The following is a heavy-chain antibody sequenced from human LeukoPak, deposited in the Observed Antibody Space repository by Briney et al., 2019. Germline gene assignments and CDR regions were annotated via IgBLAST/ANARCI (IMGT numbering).Heavy chain of an antibody. CDR3: ARQVGFCSDSTCYFDY. D-gene: IGHD3-22*01. V-gene: IGHV3-23*01. Sequence: GGSLRLSCAASGFPFSSYVMRWVRQGPGKGLQWVSAISGSGDSTDYADSVKGRFTISRDNSKNILFLQMSSLRADDTAIYYCARQVGFCSDSTCYFDYWGQGALVTVSS. CDR2: ISGSGDST. J-gene: IGHJ4*02. CDR1: GFPFSSYV.